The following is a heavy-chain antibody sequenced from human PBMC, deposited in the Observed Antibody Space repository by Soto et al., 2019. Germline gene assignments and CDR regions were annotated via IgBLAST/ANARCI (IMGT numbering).Heavy chain of an antibody. Sequence: QVQLVESGGGVVQPGRSLRLSCAASGFTFSSYGMHWVRQAPGKGLEWVAVISYDGSNKYYADSVKGRFTISRDNSKNTLYLQMNSLRADDTAVYYCAKDPSSIPQNGMDVWGQGTTVTVSS. CDR2: ISYDGSNK. CDR3: AKDPSSIPQNGMDV. V-gene: IGHV3-30*18. J-gene: IGHJ6*02. D-gene: IGHD2-2*02. CDR1: GFTFSSYG.